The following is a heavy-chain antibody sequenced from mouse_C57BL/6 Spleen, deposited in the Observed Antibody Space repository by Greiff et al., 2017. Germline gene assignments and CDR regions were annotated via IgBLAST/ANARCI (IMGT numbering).Heavy chain of an antibody. CDR3: ARRESRSNYDAMDY. J-gene: IGHJ4*01. D-gene: IGHD2-5*01. V-gene: IGHV2-9-1*01. CDR1: GFSLTSYA. CDR2: IWTGGGT. Sequence: QVQLKQSGPGLVAPSQSLSITCTVSGFSLTSYAISWVRQPPGKGLEWLGVIWTGGGTNYNSALKSRLSISKDNSKSQVFLKMNSLQTDDTARYYCARRESRSNYDAMDYWGQGTSVTVSS.